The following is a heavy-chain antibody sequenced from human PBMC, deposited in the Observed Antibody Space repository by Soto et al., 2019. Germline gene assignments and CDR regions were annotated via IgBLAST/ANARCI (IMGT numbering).Heavy chain of an antibody. V-gene: IGHV4-61*01. D-gene: IGHD6-13*01. CDR3: ARTRRALGSSWYSPYYFDY. CDR2: IYYTGST. J-gene: IGHJ4*02. Sequence: QVQLQESGPGLVKPSETLSLTCTVSGGSVSSGSYYWSWIRQSPGKGLEWIGYIYYTGSTNYNPFLNGRVTIQVAPAKNPYSLNLRSVTAPDTALYYCARTRRALGSSWYSPYYFDYWGQGTLVTVSS. CDR1: GGSVSSGSYY.